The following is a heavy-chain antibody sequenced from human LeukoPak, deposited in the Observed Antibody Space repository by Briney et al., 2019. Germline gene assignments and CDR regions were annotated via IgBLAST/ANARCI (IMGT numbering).Heavy chain of an antibody. D-gene: IGHD4-17*01. Sequence: PSETLSLTCTVSNGSISIYYWSWVRQPAGKGLEWIGRIPASGSTNYNPSLKSRVTMSVDTSKNQFSLNLTSVTAADTAVYYCAREITVTRPFDYWGQGTLVTVSS. V-gene: IGHV4-4*07. CDR2: IPASGST. CDR1: NGSISIYY. CDR3: AREITVTRPFDY. J-gene: IGHJ4*02.